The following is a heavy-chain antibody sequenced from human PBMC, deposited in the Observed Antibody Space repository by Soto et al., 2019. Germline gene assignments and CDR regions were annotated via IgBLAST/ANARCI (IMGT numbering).Heavy chain of an antibody. Sequence: SETLSLTSTVSGGSISGYYWNWIRQPPVKGLEWIGYFYSSGITDYNPSLKSRVTMLVDTSKNQFSLRLSSVTASDTAVYYCARDSSGWPDYWGQGTLVTVSS. CDR2: FYSSGIT. CDR3: ARDSSGWPDY. J-gene: IGHJ4*02. CDR1: GGSISGYY. V-gene: IGHV4-59*01. D-gene: IGHD6-19*01.